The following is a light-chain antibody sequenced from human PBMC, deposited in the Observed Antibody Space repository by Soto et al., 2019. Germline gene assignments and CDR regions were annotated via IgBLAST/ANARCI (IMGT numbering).Light chain of an antibody. J-gene: IGKJ4*01. CDR1: QSISSY. V-gene: IGKV1-39*01. CDR3: QQSYSTPLT. Sequence: DIQMTQSPSSLSASVGDSVTITCRASQSISSYLNWYQQKPGKAPKLLIYAASSLQSGVPSRFSGSGSGTDFTLTISSLQPEEFATYYCQQSYSTPLTVGGGTKVDIK. CDR2: AAS.